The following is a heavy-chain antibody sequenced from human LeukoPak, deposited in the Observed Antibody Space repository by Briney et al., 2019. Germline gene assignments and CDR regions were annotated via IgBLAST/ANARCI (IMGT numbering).Heavy chain of an antibody. CDR1: GYTFTSYV. Sequence: ASVKVSCKASGYTFTSYVITCVRQAPGQGLEWMGWISAYNGNTSYAQKLQGRVTMTTDTSTSTAYMELRSLRSDDTAVYYCARARGLGAAGDAFDIWGQGRMVTVSS. CDR3: ARARGLGAAGDAFDI. D-gene: IGHD6-13*01. V-gene: IGHV1-18*01. J-gene: IGHJ3*02. CDR2: ISAYNGNT.